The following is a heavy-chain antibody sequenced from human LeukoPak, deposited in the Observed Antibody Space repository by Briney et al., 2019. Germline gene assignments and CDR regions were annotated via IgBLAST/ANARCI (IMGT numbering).Heavy chain of an antibody. CDR2: IYYSGST. CDR1: GGSISSGDYY. Sequence: TSETLSLTCTVSGGSISSGDYYWSWIRQPPGKGLEWIGYIYYSGSTSYNPSLKSRVTISVDTSKNQFSLKLSSVTAADTAVYYCAREYSSSSRMYYFDYWGQGTLVTVSS. CDR3: AREYSSSSRMYYFDY. D-gene: IGHD6-6*01. J-gene: IGHJ4*02. V-gene: IGHV4-30-4*08.